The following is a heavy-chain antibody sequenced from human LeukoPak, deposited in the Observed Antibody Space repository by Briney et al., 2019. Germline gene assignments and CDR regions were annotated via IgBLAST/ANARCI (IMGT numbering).Heavy chain of an antibody. CDR1: GGSISSYY. Sequence: SETLSLTCTVSGGSISSYYWSWIRQPPGKRLEWIGYIYYSGSTNYNPSLKSRVTISVDTSKNQFSLKLSSVTAADTAVYYCARAGIAAAGTEGGNWFDPWGQGTLVTVSS. CDR3: ARAGIAAAGTEGGNWFDP. V-gene: IGHV4-59*01. J-gene: IGHJ5*02. D-gene: IGHD6-13*01. CDR2: IYYSGST.